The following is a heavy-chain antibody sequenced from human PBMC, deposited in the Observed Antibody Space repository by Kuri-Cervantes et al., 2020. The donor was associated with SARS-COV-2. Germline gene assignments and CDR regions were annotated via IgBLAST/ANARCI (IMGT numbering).Heavy chain of an antibody. J-gene: IGHJ4*02. CDR1: GFTFSSYS. V-gene: IGHV3-48*02. CDR2: ISSSSSTI. D-gene: IGHD3-9*01. CDR3: ARGSEAGYYYFDY. Sequence: ETLSLTCAASGFTFSSYSMNWVRQAPGKGLEWVSYISSSSSTIYYADSVKGRFTISRDDAKNSLYLQMNSLRDEDTAVYYCARGSEAGYYYFDYWGQGNLVTVSS.